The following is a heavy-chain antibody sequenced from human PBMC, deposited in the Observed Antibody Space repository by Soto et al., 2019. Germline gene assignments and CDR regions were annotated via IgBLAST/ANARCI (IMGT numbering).Heavy chain of an antibody. CDR1: GGSISSYY. Sequence: SKTLSLTCTVSGGSISSYYWSWIRQPPGKGLEWIGYIYYSGSTNYNPSLKSRVTISVDTSKNQFSLKLSSVTAADTAVYYCASKFGELLADAFDIWGQGTMVTXS. CDR3: ASKFGELLADAFDI. J-gene: IGHJ3*02. D-gene: IGHD3-10*01. V-gene: IGHV4-59*01. CDR2: IYYSGST.